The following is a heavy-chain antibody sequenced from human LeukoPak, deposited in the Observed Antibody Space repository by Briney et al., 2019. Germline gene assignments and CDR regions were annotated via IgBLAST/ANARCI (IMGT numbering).Heavy chain of an antibody. CDR2: IYHSGST. CDR1: GGSISSSNW. CDR3: ASVNDYGDPLPRYMDV. D-gene: IGHD4-17*01. V-gene: IGHV4-4*02. Sequence: SETLSLTCAVSGGSISSSNWWSWVRQPPGKGLEWIGEIYHSGSTNYNPSLKSRVTISVDKSKNQFSLKLSSVTAADTAVYYCASVNDYGDPLPRYMDVWGNGTAVTVSS. J-gene: IGHJ6*03.